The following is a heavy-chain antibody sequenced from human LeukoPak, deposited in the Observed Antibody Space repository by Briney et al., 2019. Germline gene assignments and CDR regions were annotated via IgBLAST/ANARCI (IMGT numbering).Heavy chain of an antibody. J-gene: IGHJ4*02. D-gene: IGHD1-1*01. CDR2: IYYSGST. V-gene: IGHV4-59*01. CDR3: ASAVSVRFDY. CDR1: GGSMSPYR. Sequence: SETLSLTCTVSGGSMSPYRWGWIRQLPRKGLEWTGYIYYSGSTNSNPSLNSRVTISVDTPKNQFSLRLGSVTAACTAIYYCASAVSVRFDYWGQGNLVTVSS.